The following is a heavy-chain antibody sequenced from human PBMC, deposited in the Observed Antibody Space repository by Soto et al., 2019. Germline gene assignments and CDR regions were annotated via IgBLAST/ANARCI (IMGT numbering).Heavy chain of an antibody. Sequence: QVQLVQSGTEVKMPGASVKVSCKASGYTFTSDGFSWVRQAPGQGLEWMGWISAYNGVTNYAQNFQDRLSMTTDPSTSTVDMELRSLRSDDTAVYYCARTSSSAFYFYGLDVWGHGTSVTVSS. CDR3: ARTSSSAFYFYGLDV. V-gene: IGHV1-18*01. CDR1: GYTFTSDG. CDR2: ISAYNGVT. D-gene: IGHD6-19*01. J-gene: IGHJ6*02.